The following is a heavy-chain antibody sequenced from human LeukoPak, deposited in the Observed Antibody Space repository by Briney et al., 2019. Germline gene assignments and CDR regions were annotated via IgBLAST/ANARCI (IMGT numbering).Heavy chain of an antibody. CDR3: ARANEQWLALNYFDY. CDR2: IGAYNGNT. J-gene: IGHJ4*02. Sequence: GASVKVSCKASGYTFTSYGISWVRQAPGQGLEWMGWIGAYNGNTNYAQKLQGRVTMTTDTSTSTAYMELRSLRSDDTAVYYCARANEQWLALNYFDYWGQGTLVTVSS. D-gene: IGHD6-19*01. V-gene: IGHV1-18*01. CDR1: GYTFTSYG.